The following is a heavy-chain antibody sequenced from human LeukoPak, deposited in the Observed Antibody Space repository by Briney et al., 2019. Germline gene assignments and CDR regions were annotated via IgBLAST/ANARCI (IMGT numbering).Heavy chain of an antibody. CDR3: AKDTSIGRYCTNGVCSPFDY. J-gene: IGHJ4*02. CDR1: GFTFSSYA. Sequence: PGGSLRLSCAASGFTFSSYAMSWVRQAPGKGLGWVSAISDSGGSTYDADSVKGRFTISRDNSKKTLYLQMNSLRAEDTAVYYCAKDTSIGRYCTNGVCSPFDYWGQGTLVTVSS. CDR2: ISDSGGST. D-gene: IGHD2-8*01. V-gene: IGHV3-23*01.